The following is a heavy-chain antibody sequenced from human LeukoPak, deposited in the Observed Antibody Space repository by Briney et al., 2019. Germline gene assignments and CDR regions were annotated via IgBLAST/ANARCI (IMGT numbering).Heavy chain of an antibody. CDR3: TRAPVVGPDNWFDP. CDR2: IRSKAYGGTT. Sequence: GGSLRLSCTASGFTSGDYAMSWFRQAPGKGLEWVGFIRSKAYGGTTEYAASVKGRFTISRDDSKSIAYLQMNSLKTEDTAVYYCTRAPVVGPDNWFDPWGQGTLVTVSS. V-gene: IGHV3-49*03. CDR1: GFTSGDYA. J-gene: IGHJ5*02. D-gene: IGHD2-2*01.